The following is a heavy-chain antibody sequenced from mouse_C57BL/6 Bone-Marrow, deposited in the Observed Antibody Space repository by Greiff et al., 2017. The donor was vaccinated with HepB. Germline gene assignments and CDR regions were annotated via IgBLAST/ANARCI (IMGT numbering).Heavy chain of an antibody. CDR3: ARHGPHYYGSSYWSFDV. D-gene: IGHD1-1*01. Sequence: EVQRVESGGGLVQPGGSLKLSCAAPGFTFSDYGMAWVRQAPRKGPEWVAFISNLAYSIYYADTVTGRFTISRENAKNTLYLEMSSLRSEDTAMYYFARHGPHYYGSSYWSFDVWGTGTTVTVSS. CDR1: GFTFSDYG. J-gene: IGHJ1*03. CDR2: ISNLAYSI. V-gene: IGHV5-15*01.